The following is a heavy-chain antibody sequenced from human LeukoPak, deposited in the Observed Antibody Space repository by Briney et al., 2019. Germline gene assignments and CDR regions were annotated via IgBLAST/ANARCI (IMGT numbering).Heavy chain of an antibody. CDR2: LSNSGNTI. V-gene: IGHV3-11*01. D-gene: IGHD2-15*01. CDR3: AKRLVACSGGSCYSTFQH. Sequence: PGGSLRLSCAASGFTFSDYYMSWIRQAPGKGLEWISYLSNSGNTIYYADSVRGRFTISRDNSKNTLYLQMNSLRAEDTAVYYCAKRLVACSGGSCYSTFQHWGQGTLVTVSS. J-gene: IGHJ1*01. CDR1: GFTFSDYY.